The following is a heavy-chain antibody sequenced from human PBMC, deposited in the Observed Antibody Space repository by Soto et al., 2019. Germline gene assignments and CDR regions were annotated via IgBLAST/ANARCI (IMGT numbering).Heavy chain of an antibody. Sequence: ASVKFSCKTSGYTFNTYYISWLRQAPGQGLEWIGWISTYNGNTNYVPKFQGRITMTTDTSTSTAYMELRSLRSDDTALYFCARDTSNYFDFWGQGTPVTVSS. CDR2: ISTYNGNT. CDR3: ARDTSNYFDF. CDR1: GYTFNTYY. D-gene: IGHD2-2*01. J-gene: IGHJ4*02. V-gene: IGHV1-18*01.